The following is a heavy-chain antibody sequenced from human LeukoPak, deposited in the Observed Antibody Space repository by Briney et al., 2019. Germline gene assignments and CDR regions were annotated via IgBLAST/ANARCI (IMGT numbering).Heavy chain of an antibody. V-gene: IGHV3-7*01. J-gene: IGHJ4*02. CDR2: IKQEGSEK. Sequence: GGPLTLSCAASGLHLSNYWMRWLRQAPGKGREWVANIKQEGSEKYYVDSVKDRFTISRDSAKNSLYLQMNSLRAEDTAVYYCARLQYSSADFDYWGQGTLVTVSS. CDR3: ARLQYSSADFDY. D-gene: IGHD6-25*01. CDR1: GLHLSNYW.